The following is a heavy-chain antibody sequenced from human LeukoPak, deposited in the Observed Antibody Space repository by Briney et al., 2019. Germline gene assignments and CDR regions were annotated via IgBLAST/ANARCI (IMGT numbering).Heavy chain of an antibody. Sequence: GGSLRLSCAASGFTFSNYEMNWVRQAPGKGLEWISHISYTGDIIHYADSVEGRFTISRDNAKNSLYLQMNSLRAEDTAVYYCAKDATTVVGTVYMDVGGTGTTVTIS. CDR2: ISYTGDII. CDR3: AKDATTVVGTVYMDV. J-gene: IGHJ6*03. CDR1: GFTFSNYE. V-gene: IGHV3-48*03. D-gene: IGHD6-13*01.